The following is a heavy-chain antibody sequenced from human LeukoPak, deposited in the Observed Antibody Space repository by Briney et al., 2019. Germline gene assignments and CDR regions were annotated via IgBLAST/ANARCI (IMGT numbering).Heavy chain of an antibody. D-gene: IGHD3-22*01. J-gene: IGHJ6*02. CDR2: IWFDGSNK. Sequence: GRSLRLSCAASGFTFSTYGMHWVRQAPGKGLEWVALIWFDGSNKYYADSVKGRFTISRDNSKNTLYLQMNSLRAEDTAVYYCARGPYYYDSSGYYYFHGMDVWGQGTAVTVSS. CDR1: GFTFSTYG. CDR3: ARGPYYYDSSGYYYFHGMDV. V-gene: IGHV3-33*01.